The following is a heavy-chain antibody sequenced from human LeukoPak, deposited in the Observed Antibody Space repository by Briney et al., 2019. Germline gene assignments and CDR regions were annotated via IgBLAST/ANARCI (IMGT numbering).Heavy chain of an antibody. J-gene: IGHJ4*02. Sequence: SETLSLTCTISGGSISSGSYYWSWIRQPAGKGLEWIGYVHYTGSTNDNPSLKSRATISLDTSKNQISLKLSSVTAADTAVYYCANYYDSSGYYLTWGQGILVTVSS. V-gene: IGHV4-61*10. CDR1: GGSISSGSYY. CDR3: ANYYDSSGYYLT. CDR2: VHYTGST. D-gene: IGHD3-22*01.